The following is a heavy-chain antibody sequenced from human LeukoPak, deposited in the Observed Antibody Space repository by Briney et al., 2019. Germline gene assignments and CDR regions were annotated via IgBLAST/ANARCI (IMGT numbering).Heavy chain of an antibody. CDR3: VSPRGFSYGYFDY. Sequence: SETLSLTCTVSVGSIGSYYWSWIRQPPGKGLEWIGSIYYSKNTYYNPSLKSRVTISADTSKNQFSLTLGSVSATDTAVYYCVSPRGFSYGYFDYWGQGTLVTVSS. J-gene: IGHJ4*02. D-gene: IGHD5-18*01. CDR1: VGSIGSYY. CDR2: IYYSKNT. V-gene: IGHV4-59*05.